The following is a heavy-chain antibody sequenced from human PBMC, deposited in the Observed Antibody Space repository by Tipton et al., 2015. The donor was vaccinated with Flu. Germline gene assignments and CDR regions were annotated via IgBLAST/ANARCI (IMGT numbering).Heavy chain of an antibody. CDR3: ARASAARIWFRELFNWFDP. Sequence: TLSLTCAVYGGSFSGYYWSWIRQPPGKGLEWIGEINHSGSTNYNPSLKSRVTISVDTSKNQFSLKLSSVTAADTAVYYCARASAARIWFRELFNWFDPWGQGTLVTVSS. V-gene: IGHV4-34*01. CDR1: GGSFSGYY. CDR2: INHSGST. J-gene: IGHJ5*02. D-gene: IGHD3-10*01.